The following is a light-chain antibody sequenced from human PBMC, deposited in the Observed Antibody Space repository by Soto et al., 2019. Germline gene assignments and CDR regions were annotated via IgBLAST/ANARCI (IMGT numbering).Light chain of an antibody. CDR2: DAS. J-gene: IGKJ1*01. Sequence: DIQMTQSPSTLSASVGDRVTITCRASQSISNWLAWYQQKPGKAPKLLIYDASSLESGVPSRFSGSGSGTEFTLTISSLQPDDFATYYCQQYNSYSWTFGQGTKVHIK. CDR1: QSISNW. V-gene: IGKV1-5*01. CDR3: QQYNSYSWT.